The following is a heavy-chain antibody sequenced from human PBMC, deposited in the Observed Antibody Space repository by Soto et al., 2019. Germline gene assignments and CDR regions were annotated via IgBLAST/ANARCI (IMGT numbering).Heavy chain of an antibody. CDR2: TYYSGST. Sequence: SETLSLTCTVSGGSVSSGSYYWSWIRQPPGKGLEWIGYTYYSGSTNYNPSLKSRVTISVDTSKNQFSLKLSSVTAADTAVYYCARIGYSSGWFNWFDPWGQGTLVTVSS. CDR3: ARIGYSSGWFNWFDP. J-gene: IGHJ5*02. D-gene: IGHD6-19*01. V-gene: IGHV4-61*01. CDR1: GGSVSSGSYY.